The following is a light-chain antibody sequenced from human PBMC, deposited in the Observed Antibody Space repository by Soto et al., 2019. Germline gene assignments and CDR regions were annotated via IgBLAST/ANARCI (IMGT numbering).Light chain of an antibody. CDR1: QSISSW. CDR3: QQYNSDSST. Sequence: DIHMTQSPSTLSASVGDRVTITCRASQSISSWLAWYKQKPGKAPKLLIYDASILESGVPSRFSGVGSGTDFTLTISSLQPDDFATYYCQQYNSDSSTFGQGTKVDIK. V-gene: IGKV1-5*01. CDR2: DAS. J-gene: IGKJ1*01.